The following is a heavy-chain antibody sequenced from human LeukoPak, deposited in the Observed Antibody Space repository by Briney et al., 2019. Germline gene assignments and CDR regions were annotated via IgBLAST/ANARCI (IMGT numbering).Heavy chain of an antibody. CDR1: GFTVSSNY. V-gene: IGHV3-23*01. D-gene: IGHD3-22*01. J-gene: IGHJ4*02. CDR3: AKDIRVYYDSSGYLMPFDY. CDR2: ISGSGGST. Sequence: GGSLRLSCAASGFTVSSNYMSWVRQAPGKGLEWVSVISGSGGSTYYADSVKGRFTISRDNSKNTLYLQMNSLRAEDTAVYYCAKDIRVYYDSSGYLMPFDYWGQGTLVTVSS.